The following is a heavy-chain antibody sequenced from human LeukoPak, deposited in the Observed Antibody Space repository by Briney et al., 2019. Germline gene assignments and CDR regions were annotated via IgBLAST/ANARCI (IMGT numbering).Heavy chain of an antibody. D-gene: IGHD3-22*01. CDR2: ISYDGSNK. CDR1: GFTFSSYG. CDR3: AKDRSDYYDSSGPEWFDP. J-gene: IGHJ5*02. Sequence: GGSLRLSCAASGFTFSSYGMHWVRQAPGKGLEWVAVISYDGSNKYYADSVKGRFTISRDNSKNTLYLQMNSLRAEDTAVYYCAKDRSDYYDSSGPEWFDPWGQGTLVTVSS. V-gene: IGHV3-30*18.